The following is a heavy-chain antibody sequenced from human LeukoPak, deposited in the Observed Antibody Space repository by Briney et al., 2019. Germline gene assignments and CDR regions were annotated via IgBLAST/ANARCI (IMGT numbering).Heavy chain of an antibody. CDR1: GDSITGSSYY. CDR3: ASADGYKIDY. D-gene: IGHD5-24*01. V-gene: IGHV4-39*01. CDR2: IYYGGST. Sequence: SETLSLTCTVSGDSITGSSYYWGWIRQPPGKGLEWIGNIYYGGSTYYNPSLKSRVSISVDTSNNQFSLKVSSVTAADTAVYYCASADGYKIDYWGQGTLVTVSS. J-gene: IGHJ4*02.